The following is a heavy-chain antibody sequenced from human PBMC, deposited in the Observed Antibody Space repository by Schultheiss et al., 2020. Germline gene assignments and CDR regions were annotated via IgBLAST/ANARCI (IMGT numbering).Heavy chain of an antibody. J-gene: IGHJ4*02. V-gene: IGHV4-61*02. CDR3: ARVDY. Sequence: SETLSLTCTVSGGSISSGSYYWSWIRQPAGKGLEWIGRIYTSGSTNYNPSLKSRVTTSLDTSRNQFSLKLSSVTAADTAVYYCARVDYWGQGTLVTVSS. CDR1: GGSISSGSYY. CDR2: IYTSGST.